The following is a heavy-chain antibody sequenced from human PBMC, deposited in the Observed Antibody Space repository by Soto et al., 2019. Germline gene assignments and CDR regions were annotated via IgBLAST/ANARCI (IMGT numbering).Heavy chain of an antibody. Sequence: GGSLRLSCAASGFTFSSYAMSWVRQAPGKGLVWVSHINSDGSSTNYADFVKGRFTIARDNAKNTVYLQMNSLRAEDTAVYYCARDRSYSLDVWGQGTTVTVSS. V-gene: IGHV3-74*01. CDR3: ARDRSYSLDV. CDR2: INSDGSST. CDR1: GFTFSSYA. J-gene: IGHJ6*02.